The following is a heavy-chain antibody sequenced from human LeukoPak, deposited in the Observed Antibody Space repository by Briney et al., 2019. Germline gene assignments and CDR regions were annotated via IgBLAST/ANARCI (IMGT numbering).Heavy chain of an antibody. CDR3: ARGQTNSRHYYYYYYMDV. D-gene: IGHD4-23*01. CDR1: GGTFSSYA. V-gene: IGHV1-8*03. CDR2: MNPNSGNT. J-gene: IGHJ6*03. Sequence: SSVKVSCKASGGTFSSYAINWVRQATGQGLEWMGWMNPNSGNTGYAQKFQGRVTITRNTSISTAYMELSSLRAEDTAVYYCARGQTNSRHYYYYYYMDVWGKGTTVTVSS.